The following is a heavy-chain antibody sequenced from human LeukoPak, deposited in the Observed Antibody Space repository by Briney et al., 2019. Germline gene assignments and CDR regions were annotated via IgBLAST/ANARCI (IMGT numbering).Heavy chain of an antibody. D-gene: IGHD1-26*01. Sequence: GASVKVSCKASGYTFTSYDVNWVRQATGQGLEWMGWMNPNSGNTGYAQKFQGRVTITTDESTSTAYMELSSLRSEDTAVYYCASLGATVAFDIWGQGTMVTVSS. V-gene: IGHV1-8*01. J-gene: IGHJ3*02. CDR1: GYTFTSYD. CDR3: ASLGATVAFDI. CDR2: MNPNSGNT.